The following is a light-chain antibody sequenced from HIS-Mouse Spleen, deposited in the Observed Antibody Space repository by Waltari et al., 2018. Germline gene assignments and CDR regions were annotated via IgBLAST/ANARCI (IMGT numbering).Light chain of an antibody. J-gene: IGLJ3*02. V-gene: IGLV2-23*03. CDR3: CSYAGSSTFEV. CDR2: EGS. Sequence: QSALTQPASVSGSPGQSITISCTGTSSDVGSYHLVSWYQQHPGKAPKLMIYEGSKRPSGVYNRFSGSKSGNTASLTISGLQAEDEADYYCCSYAGSSTFEVFGGGTKLTVL. CDR1: SSDVGSYHL.